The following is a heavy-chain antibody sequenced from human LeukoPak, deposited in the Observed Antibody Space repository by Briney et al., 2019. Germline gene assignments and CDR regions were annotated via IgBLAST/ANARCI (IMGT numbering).Heavy chain of an antibody. Sequence: GGSLRLSCAASGFTFRSYAMQWVRQAPGKGLDWVSYITYNSGTIFYADSVKGRFTISRDNAKDSLYLQMSSLRDEDTAVYYCARDSGYSYADDYWGQGTLVTVSS. D-gene: IGHD5-18*01. CDR3: ARDSGYSYADDY. CDR2: ITYNSGTI. V-gene: IGHV3-48*02. J-gene: IGHJ4*02. CDR1: GFTFRSYA.